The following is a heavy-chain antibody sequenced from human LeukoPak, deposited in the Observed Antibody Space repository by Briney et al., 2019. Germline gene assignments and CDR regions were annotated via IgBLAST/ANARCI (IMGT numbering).Heavy chain of an antibody. J-gene: IGHJ4*02. Sequence: PGGSLRLSCAASGFTVSSNYMSWVRQAPGKGLEWVSVGRFTISGDNSKNTLYLQMNSLRAEDTAVYYCAGLPAYYYDTSGFYFDYWGQGTLVTVSS. V-gene: IGHV3-66*04. D-gene: IGHD3-22*01. CDR3: AGLPAYYYDTSGFYFDY. CDR1: GFTVSSNY.